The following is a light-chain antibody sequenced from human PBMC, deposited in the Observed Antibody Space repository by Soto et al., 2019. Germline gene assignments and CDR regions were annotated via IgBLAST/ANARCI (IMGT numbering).Light chain of an antibody. Sequence: DIQTTQSPSSVSASVGDRVPITCRARHDVSNCLAWYQQKPGRAPKLLLYAASRLQTGVPSRFSGSGSGTDFTLTINSLQPEDVATYFCLQSRRFPLFTFGPGTKVHIK. V-gene: IGKV1-12*01. CDR1: HDVSNC. CDR2: AAS. J-gene: IGKJ3*01. CDR3: LQSRRFPLFT.